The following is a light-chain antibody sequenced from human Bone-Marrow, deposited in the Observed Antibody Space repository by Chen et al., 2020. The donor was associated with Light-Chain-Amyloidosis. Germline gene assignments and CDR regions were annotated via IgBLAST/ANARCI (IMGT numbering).Light chain of an antibody. CDR1: NIGSRS. CDR2: DDS. J-gene: IGLJ3*02. Sequence: SYVLPQPSSVSVAPGQTATIACGGNNIGSRSVHWYQQTPGQAPLLDVFDDSARPSGIPGRMTGSNAGNTATLTIRRVAAGHEADDVCHVWGRRREHPVCGGGTKMTFL. CDR3: HVWGRRREHPV. V-gene: IGLV3-21*02.